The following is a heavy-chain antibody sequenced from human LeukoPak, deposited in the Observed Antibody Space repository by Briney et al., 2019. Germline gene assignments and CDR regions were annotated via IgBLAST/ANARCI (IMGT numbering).Heavy chain of an antibody. Sequence: GGSLRLSCAASGFTFSTYGMTWVRQAPGKGLEWVSAISGRDDNTYYADSVKGRFSISRDNPKNTVHLQMNSLRVEDTAVFYCAKRVAYSSGYYWDYWGQGTLVTVFS. V-gene: IGHV3-23*01. CDR1: GFTFSTYG. CDR3: AKRVAYSSGYYWDY. CDR2: ISGRDDNT. D-gene: IGHD6-19*01. J-gene: IGHJ4*02.